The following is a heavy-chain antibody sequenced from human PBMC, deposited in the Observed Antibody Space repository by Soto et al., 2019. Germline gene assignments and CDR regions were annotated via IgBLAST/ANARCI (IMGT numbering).Heavy chain of an antibody. CDR3: ARDAPGAAPY. Sequence: SETLSLTCTVSGGSMSSGDYYWNWIRQHPEKGLEWIGYINYRGSTFYNPSLKSQLTISVDTSKNQFSLKLTSVTAADTAMYYCARDAPGAAPYWGQGTLVTVSS. CDR2: INYRGST. CDR1: GGSMSSGDYY. D-gene: IGHD6-13*01. V-gene: IGHV4-31*01. J-gene: IGHJ4*02.